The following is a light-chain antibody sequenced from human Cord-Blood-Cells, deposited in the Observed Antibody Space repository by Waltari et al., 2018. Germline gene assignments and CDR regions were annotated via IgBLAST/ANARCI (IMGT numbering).Light chain of an antibody. CDR2: DAS. J-gene: IGKJ4*01. V-gene: IGKV3-11*01. CDR3: QQRSNWLT. CDR1: QSVSSY. Sequence: EIVLTQSPATLSLSPGERATLSCRANQSVSSYLAWYQQKPGQAPRLLIYDASNRATGIPARFSGSGSGTDFTLTISSLEPEDSTDYYCQQRSNWLTFGGGTKVEIK.